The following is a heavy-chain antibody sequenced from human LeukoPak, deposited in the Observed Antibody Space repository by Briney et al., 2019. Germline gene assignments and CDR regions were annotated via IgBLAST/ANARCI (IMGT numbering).Heavy chain of an antibody. V-gene: IGHV4-34*01. D-gene: IGHD3-10*01. CDR1: GGSFSGYY. CDR2: INHSGST. J-gene: IGHJ5*02. Sequence: PSETLSLTCAVYGGSFSGYYWTWIRQLPGKGLEWIGEINHSGSTNYNPSLKSRVTVSVDTSKNQFSLKLSSVTAADTAVYYCARRGMSLGATMVRGVMRRNWFDPWGQGTLVTVSS. CDR3: ARRGMSLGATMVRGVMRRNWFDP.